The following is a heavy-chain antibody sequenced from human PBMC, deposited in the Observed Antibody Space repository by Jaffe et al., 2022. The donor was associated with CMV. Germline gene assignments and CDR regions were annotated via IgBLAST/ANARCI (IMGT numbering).Heavy chain of an antibody. CDR2: INSDGSST. D-gene: IGHD3-22*01. Sequence: EVQLVESGGGLVQPGGSLRLSCAASGFTFSSYWMHWVRQAPGKGLVWVSRINSDGSSTSYADSVKGRFTISRDNAKNTLYLQMNSLRAEDTAVYYCARVFTYYYDSSGYTAWLGGSPDAFDIWGQGTMVTVSS. CDR1: GFTFSSYW. J-gene: IGHJ3*02. V-gene: IGHV3-74*01. CDR3: ARVFTYYYDSSGYTAWLGGSPDAFDI.